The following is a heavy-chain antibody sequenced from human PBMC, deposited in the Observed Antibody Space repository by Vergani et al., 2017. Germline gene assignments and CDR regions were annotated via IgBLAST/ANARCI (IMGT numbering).Heavy chain of an antibody. CDR3: ARGLYYYGSGRSDDAFDI. CDR1: GYYIISSYY. CDR2: IYYSGST. D-gene: IGHD3-10*01. Sequence: QVQLQESGPGLVKPSETLYLTCTVSGYYIISSYYWSWIRQPPGKGLEWIGYIYYSGSTNYNPSLKSRVTISVDTSKNQFSLKLSSVTAADTAVYYCARGLYYYGSGRSDDAFDIWGEGTMVTVSS. J-gene: IGHJ3*02. V-gene: IGHV4-59*01.